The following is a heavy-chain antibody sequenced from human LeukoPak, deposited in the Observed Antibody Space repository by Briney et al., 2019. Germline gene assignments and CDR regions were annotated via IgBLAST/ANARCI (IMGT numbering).Heavy chain of an antibody. CDR1: GFTFSSYA. CDR3: AKGSSSWYPFDY. CDR2: ISGGGDST. Sequence: GGSLRLSCAASGFTFSSYAMSWVRQAPGKGLEWVSAISGGGDSTYFADSVKGRFTISRDNSKNTPYLQMNTLGAEDTAVYYCAKGSSSWYPFDYWGQGTLVTVSS. D-gene: IGHD6-13*01. J-gene: IGHJ4*02. V-gene: IGHV3-23*01.